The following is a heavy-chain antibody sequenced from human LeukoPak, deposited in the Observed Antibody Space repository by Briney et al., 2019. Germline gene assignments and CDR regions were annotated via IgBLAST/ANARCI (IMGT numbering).Heavy chain of an antibody. J-gene: IGHJ5*02. CDR3: ARDIVTSYYDSPDNH. CDR2: IYSDGST. V-gene: IGHV3-66*01. Sequence: PGGSLRLSCAVSGFSVSSNYMSWVRQAPGKGLEWVSVIYSDGSTYYADSVKGRFTISRDNSKNTLYLQMNSLRAEDTAVYYCARDIVTSYYDSPDNHWGQGTLVTVSS. D-gene: IGHD3-10*01. CDR1: GFSVSSNY.